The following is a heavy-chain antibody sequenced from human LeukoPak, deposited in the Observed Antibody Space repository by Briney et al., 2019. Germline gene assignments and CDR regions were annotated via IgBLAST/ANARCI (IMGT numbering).Heavy chain of an antibody. Sequence: ADSLTLSCAVSGFCVSNYYMSWVRQAPGKGLEWVSLIRDSGDTFYADSVKRRFTISRDDSKNTVSLRMNSLRVEDTAVYFCARDRAATQDWVEFDPWGQGTLVTVSS. J-gene: IGHJ5*02. CDR2: IRDSGDT. CDR1: GFCVSNYY. D-gene: IGHD2-15*01. V-gene: IGHV3-66*03. CDR3: ARDRAATQDWVEFDP.